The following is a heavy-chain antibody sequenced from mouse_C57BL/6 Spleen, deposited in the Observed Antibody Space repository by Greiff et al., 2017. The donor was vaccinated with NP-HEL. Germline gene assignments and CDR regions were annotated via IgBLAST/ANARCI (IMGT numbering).Heavy chain of an antibody. D-gene: IGHD2-3*01. CDR1: GFTFSDYY. V-gene: IGHV5-16*01. Sequence: EVKLMESEGGLVQPGSSMKLSCTASGFTFSDYYMAWVRQVPEKGLEWVANINYDGSSTYYLDSLKSRFIISRDNAKNILYLQMSSLKSEDTATYYCARGDGYYVGYFDVWGTGTTVTVSS. CDR2: INYDGSST. CDR3: ARGDGYYVGYFDV. J-gene: IGHJ1*03.